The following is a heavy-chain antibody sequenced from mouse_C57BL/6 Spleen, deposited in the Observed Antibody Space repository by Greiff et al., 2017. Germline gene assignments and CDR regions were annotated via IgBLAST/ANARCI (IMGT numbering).Heavy chain of an antibody. J-gene: IGHJ2*01. CDR3: TRFITTVVDFDY. V-gene: IGHV1-15*01. CDR1: GYTFTDYE. CDR2: IDPENGGT. D-gene: IGHD1-1*01. Sequence: QVQLQQSGAELVRPGASVTLSCKASGYTFTDYEMHWVKQTPVHGLEWIGAIDPENGGTAYNQKFKGKAILTADKSSSTAYMELRSLTSEDSAVYYCTRFITTVVDFDYWGQGTTLTVSS.